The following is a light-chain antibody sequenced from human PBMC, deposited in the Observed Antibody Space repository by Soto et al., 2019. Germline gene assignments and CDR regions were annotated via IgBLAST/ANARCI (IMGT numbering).Light chain of an antibody. V-gene: IGKV1-6*01. CDR2: AIS. J-gene: IGKJ2*01. CDR1: HDIRND. CDR3: LQANYYPFT. Sequence: AIQMTQSPASLSASVGDRVTITCRASHDIRNDMVWYLQKPGKATKLLIYAISTLHSGGPSRFSGSGSGTDFALTVSRLQPEDSATYYGLQANYYPFTFGQGTKLEI.